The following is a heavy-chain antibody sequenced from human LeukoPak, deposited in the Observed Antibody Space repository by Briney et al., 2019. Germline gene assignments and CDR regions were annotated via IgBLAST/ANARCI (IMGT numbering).Heavy chain of an antibody. Sequence: GGSLRLSCAASGFTFSSYAMHWVRQAPGKGLEWVAVISYDGSNKYYADSVKGRFTISRDNSKNTLYLQMNSLRAEDTAVHYCARGDWRPVDTMIVVPGGFDPWGQGTLVTVSS. D-gene: IGHD3-22*01. J-gene: IGHJ5*02. CDR1: GFTFSSYA. CDR3: ARGDWRPVDTMIVVPGGFDP. V-gene: IGHV3-30-3*01. CDR2: ISYDGSNK.